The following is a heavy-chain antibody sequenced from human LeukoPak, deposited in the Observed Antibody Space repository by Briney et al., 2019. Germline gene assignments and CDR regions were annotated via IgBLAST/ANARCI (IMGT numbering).Heavy chain of an antibody. Sequence: GGSLRLSCAVSGFTFSSYAMIWVRQAPGKGLEWVSVIYSGGSTYYADSVKGRFTISRDNSKNTLYLQMNSLRAEDTAVYYCARAYYFLTFDYWGQGTLVTVSS. J-gene: IGHJ4*02. V-gene: IGHV3-53*01. CDR3: ARAYYFLTFDY. D-gene: IGHD2/OR15-2a*01. CDR1: GFTFSSYA. CDR2: IYSGGST.